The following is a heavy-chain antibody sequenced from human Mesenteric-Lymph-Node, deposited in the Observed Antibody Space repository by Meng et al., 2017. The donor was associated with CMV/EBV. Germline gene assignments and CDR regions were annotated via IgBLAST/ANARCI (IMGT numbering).Heavy chain of an antibody. Sequence: GESLKISCAASGFTFSSYSMNWVRQAPGKGLEWVSSISSSSSYIYYADSVKGRFTISRDNAKNSLYLQMNSLRAEDTAVYYCAREEGLDPWGQGTLVTVSS. CDR1: GFTFSSYS. J-gene: IGHJ5*02. V-gene: IGHV3-21*01. CDR2: ISSSSSYI. CDR3: AREEGLDP. D-gene: IGHD3/OR15-3a*01.